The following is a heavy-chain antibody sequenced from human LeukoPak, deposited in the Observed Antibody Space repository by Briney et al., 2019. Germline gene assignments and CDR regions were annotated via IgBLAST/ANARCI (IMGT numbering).Heavy chain of an antibody. Sequence: GGSLRLSCAASGFTFSSYGMHWVRQAPGKGLEWVAVIWYDGSNKYYADSVKGRFTISRDNAEESFYLHMHYLRVEDTAVYYCARYCSSTSCTEYFQYWGQGTLVTVSS. CDR3: ARYCSSTSCTEYFQY. CDR2: IWYDGSNK. CDR1: GFTFSSYG. D-gene: IGHD2-2*01. V-gene: IGHV3-33*03. J-gene: IGHJ1*01.